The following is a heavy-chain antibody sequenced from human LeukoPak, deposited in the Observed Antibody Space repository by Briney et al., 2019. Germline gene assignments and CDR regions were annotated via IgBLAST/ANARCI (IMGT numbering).Heavy chain of an antibody. J-gene: IGHJ4*02. CDR1: GFSVSNYG. CDR3: ARVIIRGPPEY. D-gene: IGHD3-10*01. Sequence: GGSLRLSCVASGFSVSNYGMHWVRQAPGKGLESVSALNRNGDSTYYANSVKDRFVISRDNSKNTLYLQMGSLTPEDSGIYYCARVIIRGPPEYWGQGTLVTVSS. CDR2: LNRNGDST. V-gene: IGHV3-64*01.